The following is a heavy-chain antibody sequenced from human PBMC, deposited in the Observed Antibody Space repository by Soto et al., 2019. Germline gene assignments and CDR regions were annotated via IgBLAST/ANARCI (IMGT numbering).Heavy chain of an antibody. D-gene: IGHD4-17*01. V-gene: IGHV2-5*02. J-gene: IGHJ4*02. CDR1: GFSLSTSGVG. Sequence: QITLKESGPTLVKPTQTLTLTCTFSGFSLSTSGVGVGWIRQPPGKALEWLALIYWDDDKRYSPSLKSRLTIXKXTSKNQVVLTMTNMDPVDTATYYCAHHYGGNSVLDYWGQGTLVTVSS. CDR2: IYWDDDK. CDR3: AHHYGGNSVLDY.